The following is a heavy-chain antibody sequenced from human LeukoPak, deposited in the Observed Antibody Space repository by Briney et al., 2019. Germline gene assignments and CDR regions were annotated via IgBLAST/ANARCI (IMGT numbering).Heavy chain of an antibody. V-gene: IGHV1-69*02. J-gene: IGHJ4*02. D-gene: IGHD3-22*01. CDR2: IIPILGIA. Sequence: ASVKVSCKASGGTFSSYTISWVRQAPGQGLEWMGRIIPILGIANYAQKFQGRVTITADKSTSTTYMELSSLRSEDTAVYYCARVDYYDSSGYYYFDYWGREPWSPSPQ. CDR3: ARVDYYDSSGYYYFDY. CDR1: GGTFSSYT.